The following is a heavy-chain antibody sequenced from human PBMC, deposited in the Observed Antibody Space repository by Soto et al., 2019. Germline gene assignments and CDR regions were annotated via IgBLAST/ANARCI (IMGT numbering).Heavy chain of an antibody. CDR3: AKDREYSSSHYFDY. J-gene: IGHJ4*02. CDR2: LSGSGGST. V-gene: IGHV3-23*01. CDR1: GFTFSSYA. D-gene: IGHD6-6*01. Sequence: EVRLLESGGGLEQPGGSLRLSCAASGFTFSSYAMNWVRQAPGKGLEWVSSLSGSGGSTDYADSVKGRFTISRDNSKNTLYLQMNSLRAEDTAVYYCAKDREYSSSHYFDYWGQGTLVTVSS.